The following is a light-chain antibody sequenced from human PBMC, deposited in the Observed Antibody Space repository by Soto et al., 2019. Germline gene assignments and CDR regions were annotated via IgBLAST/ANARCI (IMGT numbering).Light chain of an antibody. J-gene: IGLJ1*01. CDR1: SSNIRAGYD. CDR3: QSYDSSLSAYV. Sequence: QSVLTQPPSVSGAPGQRVTISCTGSSSNIRAGYDVHWYQQLPGSAPKLLIYDNTNRPSGVPDRFSGSKSGASASLAITGLQAEDEADFHCQSYDSSLSAYVFGTGTKLTVL. CDR2: DNT. V-gene: IGLV1-40*01.